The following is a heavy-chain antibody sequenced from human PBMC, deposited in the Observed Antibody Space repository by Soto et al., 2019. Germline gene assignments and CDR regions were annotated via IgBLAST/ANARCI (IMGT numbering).Heavy chain of an antibody. D-gene: IGHD3-22*01. CDR1: GFTFSSYA. Sequence: PGGSLRLSCAASGFTFSSYAMSWVRQAPGKGLEWLSAISGSGGSTYYADSVKGRFTISRDNSKNTLYLQMNSLRAEDTAVYYCAKDPAYYYDSPTFWGQGTLVSVSS. V-gene: IGHV3-23*01. J-gene: IGHJ4*02. CDR3: AKDPAYYYDSPTF. CDR2: ISGSGGST.